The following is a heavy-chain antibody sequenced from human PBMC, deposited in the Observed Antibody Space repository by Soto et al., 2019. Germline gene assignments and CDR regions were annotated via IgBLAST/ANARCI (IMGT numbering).Heavy chain of an antibody. J-gene: IGHJ6*02. CDR1: GGSFSGYY. CDR3: ARRNYFYALDV. Sequence: SETLSLTCAVSGGSFSGYYWGWVRQPPGKGLEWVGEINYSGSTNYNPSLKRRVTISVDTSKNQVSLKVTSVTAADTAMYYCARRNYFYALDVWGQGTTVTVSS. V-gene: IGHV4-34*01. CDR2: INYSGST.